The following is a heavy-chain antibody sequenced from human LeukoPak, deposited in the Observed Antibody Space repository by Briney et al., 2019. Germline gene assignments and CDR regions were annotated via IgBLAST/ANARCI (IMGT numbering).Heavy chain of an antibody. D-gene: IGHD4-17*01. CDR1: GGTFSSYA. CDR2: IIPILGIA. V-gene: IGHV1-69*04. CDR3: ARDVSPTVTTLLDP. Sequence: SVKVSCKASGGTFSSYAISWVRQAPGQGLEWMGRIIPILGIANYAQKFQGRVTITADKSTSTAYMELSGLRSEDTAVYYCARDVSPTVTTLLDPWGQGTLVTVSS. J-gene: IGHJ5*02.